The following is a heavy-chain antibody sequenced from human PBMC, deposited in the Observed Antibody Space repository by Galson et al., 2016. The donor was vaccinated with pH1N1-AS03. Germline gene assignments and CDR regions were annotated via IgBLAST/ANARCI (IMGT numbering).Heavy chain of an antibody. CDR2: INPSSGGT. CDR1: GYTFSDYY. V-gene: IGHV1-2*02. J-gene: IGHJ5*01. CDR3: ARDFHSSNA. Sequence: SVKVSCKASGYTFSDYYMHWVRQAPGRGLEWMGWINPSSGGTKSGQKFQGRVTMTTDTSISTAYMEVTGLRGDDTAVYYCARDFHSSNAWGQGTLVTVSS. D-gene: IGHD2-15*01.